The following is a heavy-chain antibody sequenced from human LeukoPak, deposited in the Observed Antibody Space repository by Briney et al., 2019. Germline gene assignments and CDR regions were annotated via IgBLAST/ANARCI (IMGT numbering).Heavy chain of an antibody. V-gene: IGHV3-21*01. D-gene: IGHD6-13*01. Sequence: PGGSLRLSCAASGFTFSSCTINWVRQAPGKGLEWVSSISSSSSYIYYADSVKGRFTISRDNAKNSLFLQMNSLRAEDTALYFCARDYYSSSRHAFDLWAKGQWSPSLQ. J-gene: IGHJ3*01. CDR1: GFTFSSCT. CDR2: ISSSSSYI. CDR3: ARDYYSSSRHAFDL.